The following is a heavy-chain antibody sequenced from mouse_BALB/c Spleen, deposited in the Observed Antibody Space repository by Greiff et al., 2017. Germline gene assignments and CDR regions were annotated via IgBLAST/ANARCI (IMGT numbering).Heavy chain of an antibody. CDR2: ISSGGGST. Sequence: EVMLVESGGGLVKPGGSLKLSCAASGFAFSSYDMSWVRQTPEKRLEWVAYISSGGGSTYYPDTVKGRFTISRDNAKNTLYLQMSSLKSEDTAMYYCARHGYLYFDVWGAGTTVTVSS. J-gene: IGHJ1*01. CDR3: ARHGYLYFDV. CDR1: GFAFSSYD. V-gene: IGHV5-12-1*01.